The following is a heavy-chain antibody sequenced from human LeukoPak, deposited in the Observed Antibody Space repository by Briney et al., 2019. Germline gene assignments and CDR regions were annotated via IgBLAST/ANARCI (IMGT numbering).Heavy chain of an antibody. J-gene: IGHJ6*02. V-gene: IGHV4-34*01. CDR3: ARFGIAVAGTYYGMDV. D-gene: IGHD6-19*01. CDR2: INHSGST. Sequence: SETLSLTCAVYGGSFSGYYWSWIRQPPGKGLEWIGEINHSGSTNYNPSLKSRVTISVDTSNNQFSLTLSSVTAADTAVYYCARFGIAVAGTYYGMDVWGQGTTVTVSS. CDR1: GGSFSGYY.